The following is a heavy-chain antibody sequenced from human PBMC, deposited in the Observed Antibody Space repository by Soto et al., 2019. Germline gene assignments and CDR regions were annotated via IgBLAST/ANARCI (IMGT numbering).Heavy chain of an antibody. CDR3: ARGGNGFDP. V-gene: IGHV3-7*05. CDR1: EFSFSDYW. D-gene: IGHD3-10*01. Sequence: EVQLVESGGGLVQPGGSLRLSCAASEFSFSDYWMAWVRQAPGKGLEWVADLDQGGGEKHYGDSVKGRFTISRDNAKNSLYRQMNSLRAEDTRVYYRARGGNGFDPWGQGPLVTVSS. J-gene: IGHJ5*02. CDR2: LDQGGGEK.